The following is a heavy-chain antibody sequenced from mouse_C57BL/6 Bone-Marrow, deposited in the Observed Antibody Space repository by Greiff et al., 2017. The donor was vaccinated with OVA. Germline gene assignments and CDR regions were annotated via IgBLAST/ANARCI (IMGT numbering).Heavy chain of an antibody. Sequence: VQLQQPGAELVKPGASVKLSCKASGYTFTSYWMHWVKQRPGQGLEWIGMIHPNSGSTNYNEKFKSKATLTVDKSSSTAYMQLSSLTSEYSAVYYYAREFPNWYFDVWGTGTTVTVSS. J-gene: IGHJ1*03. CDR1: GYTFTSYW. CDR2: IHPNSGST. CDR3: AREFPNWYFDV. V-gene: IGHV1-64*01.